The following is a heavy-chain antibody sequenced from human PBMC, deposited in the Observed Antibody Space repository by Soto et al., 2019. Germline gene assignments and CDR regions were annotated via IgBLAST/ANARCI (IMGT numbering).Heavy chain of an antibody. Sequence: EVQLLESGGGLVQPGGSLRLSCAASGFTFSSYAMSWVPQAQGKGLEWVPAISGSGGTTYYADSVKGRFTFSRDNSKNTLYLQMNSLRAEDTAVYYCAKTANGWFSAFDIWGQGTMVTVSS. CDR2: ISGSGGTT. CDR1: GFTFSSYA. V-gene: IGHV3-23*01. D-gene: IGHD6-19*01. CDR3: AKTANGWFSAFDI. J-gene: IGHJ3*02.